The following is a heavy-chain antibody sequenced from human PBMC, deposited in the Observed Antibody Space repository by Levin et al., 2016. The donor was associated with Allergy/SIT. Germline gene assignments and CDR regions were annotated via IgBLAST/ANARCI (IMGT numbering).Heavy chain of an antibody. CDR3: ARGVKDTVMVYYYYYMDV. CDR2: IYYSGST. V-gene: IGHV4-61*01. Sequence: SETLSLTCTVLGGSVSSGSYYWSWIRQPPGKGLEWIGYIYYSGSTNYNPSLKSRVIISVDTSKNQFSLKLSSVTAADTAVYYCARGVKDTVMVYYYYYMDVWGKGTTVTVSS. J-gene: IGHJ6*03. CDR1: GGSVSSGSYY. D-gene: IGHD5-18*01.